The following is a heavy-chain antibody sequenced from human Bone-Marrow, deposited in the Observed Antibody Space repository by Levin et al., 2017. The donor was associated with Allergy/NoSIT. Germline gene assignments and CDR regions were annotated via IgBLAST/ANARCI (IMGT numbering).Heavy chain of an antibody. V-gene: IGHV3-23*01. CDR1: GFTFSSYA. J-gene: IGHJ4*02. CDR3: AKDTGPVDIVAGDY. D-gene: IGHD5-12*01. Sequence: GESLKISCAASGFTFSSYAMSWVRQAPGKGLEWVSAISGSGGSTYYADSVKGRFTISRDNSKNTLYLQMNSLRAEDTAVYYCAKDTGPVDIVAGDYWGQGTLVTVSS. CDR2: ISGSGGST.